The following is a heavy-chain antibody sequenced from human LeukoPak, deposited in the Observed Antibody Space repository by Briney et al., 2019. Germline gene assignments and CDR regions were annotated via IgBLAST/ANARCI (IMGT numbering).Heavy chain of an antibody. CDR1: GFTFSACW. V-gene: IGHV3-74*01. CDR2: INSDGSST. Sequence: PGGSLRLSCAASGFTFSACWVHWVRQAPGKGLVWVSRINSDGSSTSYADSVKGRFTISRDNAKNTLYLQMNSLRAEDTAVYYCTRKTTDYYDSSGVGGYWGQGTLVTVSS. CDR3: TRKTTDYYDSSGVGGY. D-gene: IGHD3-22*01. J-gene: IGHJ4*02.